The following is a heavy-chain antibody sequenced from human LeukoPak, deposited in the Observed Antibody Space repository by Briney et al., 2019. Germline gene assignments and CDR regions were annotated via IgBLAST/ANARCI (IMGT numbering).Heavy chain of an antibody. V-gene: IGHV3-43*02. J-gene: IGHJ6*03. CDR2: ISGDGGST. CDR3: AKDGSGSYYYYYYMDV. Sequence: PGGSLRLSCAASGFTFDDYAMHWVRQAPGKGLEWVSLISGDGGSTYYADSVKGRFTISRDNSKNSLYLQMNSLRTEDTALYYCAKDGSGSYYYYYYMDVWGKGTTVTVS. D-gene: IGHD3-10*01. CDR1: GFTFDDYA.